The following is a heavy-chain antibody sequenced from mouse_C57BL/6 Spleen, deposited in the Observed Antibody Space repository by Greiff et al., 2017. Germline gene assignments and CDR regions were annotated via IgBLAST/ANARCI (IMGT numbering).Heavy chain of an antibody. CDR1: GYTFTDYY. J-gene: IGHJ4*01. CDR3: ARWGDGYCGAMDY. D-gene: IGHD2-3*01. V-gene: IGHV1-19*01. CDR2: INPYNGGT. Sequence: EVQLQQSGPVLVKPGASVKMSCKASGYTFTDYYMNWVKQSHGKSLEWIGVINPYNGGTSYNQKLKGKATLTVDKSASTDYMELSSLTAEDSEVYCCARWGDGYCGAMDYWGQGTSGTVSS.